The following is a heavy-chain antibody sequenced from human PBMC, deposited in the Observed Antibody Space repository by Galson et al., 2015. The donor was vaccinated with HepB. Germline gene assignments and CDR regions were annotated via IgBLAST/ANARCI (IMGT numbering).Heavy chain of an antibody. Sequence: SVKVSCKASGYTFTSYDINWVRQATGQGLEWMGWMNPNSANTGYAQKFQGRVTMTRNTSISTAYMELSSLRSEDTAVYYCARGPDCSGGSCYYWFDPWGQGTLVTVSS. D-gene: IGHD2-15*01. CDR2: MNPNSANT. CDR3: ARGPDCSGGSCYYWFDP. V-gene: IGHV1-8*01. CDR1: GYTFTSYD. J-gene: IGHJ5*02.